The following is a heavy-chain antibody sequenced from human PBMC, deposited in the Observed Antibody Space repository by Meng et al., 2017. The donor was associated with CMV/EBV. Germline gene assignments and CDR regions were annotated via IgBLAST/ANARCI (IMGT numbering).Heavy chain of an antibody. CDR1: GDTFTSYY. Sequence: QGQLVQYGAEVKKPGASVKVSYKASGDTFTSYYRHWVRQAPGQGLEWMGIINPSGGSTSYAQKFQGRVTMTRDTSTSTVYMELSSLRSEDTAVYYCARWGPIAVAGHPVFDYWGQGTLVTVSS. D-gene: IGHD6-19*01. CDR3: ARWGPIAVAGHPVFDY. CDR2: INPSGGST. V-gene: IGHV1-46*01. J-gene: IGHJ4*02.